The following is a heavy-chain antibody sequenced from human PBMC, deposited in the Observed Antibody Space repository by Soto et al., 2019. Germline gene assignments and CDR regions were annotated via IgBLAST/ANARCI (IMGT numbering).Heavy chain of an antibody. Sequence: LSLTCAVSGGSISSSYWWSWVRQPPGKGLEWIGEIYHSGSTNYNPSLKSRVTMSLDKSKNQFSLKLSSVTAADTAVYYCARDGGHFDYWGQGTLVTVSS. CDR2: IYHSGST. CDR1: GGSISSSYW. CDR3: ARDGGHFDY. V-gene: IGHV4-4*02. J-gene: IGHJ4*02.